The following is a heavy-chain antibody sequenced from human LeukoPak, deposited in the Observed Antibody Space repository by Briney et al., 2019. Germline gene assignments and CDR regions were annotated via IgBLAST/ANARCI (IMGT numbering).Heavy chain of an antibody. V-gene: IGHV4-59*12. CDR2: IYYSGST. Sequence: PSETLSLTCTVAGGSISSYYWSWIRQPPGKGLEWIGYIYYSGSTNYNPSLKSRVTISVDTSKNQFSLKLSSVTAADTAVYYCARDVVWFDPWGQGTLVTVSS. CDR3: ARDVVWFDP. J-gene: IGHJ5*02. CDR1: GGSISSYY. D-gene: IGHD2-21*01.